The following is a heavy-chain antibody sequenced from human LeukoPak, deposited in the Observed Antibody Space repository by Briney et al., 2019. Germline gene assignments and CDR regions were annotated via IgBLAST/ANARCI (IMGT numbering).Heavy chain of an antibody. J-gene: IGHJ4*02. V-gene: IGHV4-59*01. Sequence: SETLALTCAVSGGSISSYYWSWIRQPPGKGLEWIGYISYSGSTNYNPSLNSRVTISVDTSKNQFSLKLSSLTAADTAVYYCARGGWYRDYWGQGMLVTVSS. CDR2: ISYSGST. CDR3: ARGGWYRDY. CDR1: GGSISSYY. D-gene: IGHD6-19*01.